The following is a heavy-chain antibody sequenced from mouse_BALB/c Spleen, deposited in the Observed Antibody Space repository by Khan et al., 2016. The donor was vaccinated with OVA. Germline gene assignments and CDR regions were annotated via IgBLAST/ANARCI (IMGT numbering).Heavy chain of an antibody. CDR3: ARGYYGDPFAY. CDR1: GFTFSDYY. V-gene: IGHV5-4*02. Sequence: VELVESGGGLVRPGGSLKLPCAASGFTFSDYYMYWVRQTPEKRLEWVTTISDGGSYTYYTDSVKGRFTISRDDAKNNLYLQMSSLKSEDTAMYYCARGYYGDPFAYWGQGTLVTVSA. CDR2: ISDGGSYT. D-gene: IGHD2-13*01. J-gene: IGHJ3*01.